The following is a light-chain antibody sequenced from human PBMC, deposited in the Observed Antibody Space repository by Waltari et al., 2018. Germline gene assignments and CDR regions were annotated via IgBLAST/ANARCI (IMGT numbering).Light chain of an antibody. CDR1: SSDVGSQNL. V-gene: IGLV2-23*02. J-gene: IGLJ3*02. CDR2: EVA. Sequence: QSALTQPASVSGSPGQSITISCTGTSSDVGSQNLVSWYQQHPGNAPKLMIFEVAKRPSGVSDRFSGSQSGDTASLTIAGLQAEDEADYDCWSYTDTGVFGGGTKLTVL. CDR3: WSYTDTGV.